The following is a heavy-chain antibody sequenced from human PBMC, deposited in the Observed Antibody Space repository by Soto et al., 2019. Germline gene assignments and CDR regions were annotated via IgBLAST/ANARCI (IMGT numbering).Heavy chain of an antibody. CDR3: AKDKSAAAGYQSFDY. CDR2: ISWNSGSI. D-gene: IGHD6-13*01. CDR1: GFTFDDYA. Sequence: GGSLRLSCAASGFTFDDYAMHWVRQAPGKGLKWISGISWNSGSIGYADSVKGRFTISRDNAKNSLYLQMNSLRAEDTALYYCAKDKSAAAGYQSFDYLGQGTLVIVSS. V-gene: IGHV3-9*01. J-gene: IGHJ4*02.